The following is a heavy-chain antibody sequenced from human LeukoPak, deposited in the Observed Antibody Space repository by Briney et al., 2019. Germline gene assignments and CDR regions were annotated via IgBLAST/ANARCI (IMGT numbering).Heavy chain of an antibody. CDR3: ARSSNYDFWSGFDY. Sequence: GGSLRLSCAASGFTFSSYAMSWVRQAPGKGLEWVSAITGRGGSTYYADSVKGRFTISRDNSKNTLYLQMNSLRAEDTAIYYCARSSNYDFWSGFDYWGQGTLVTVSS. CDR1: GFTFSSYA. CDR2: ITGRGGST. V-gene: IGHV3-23*01. J-gene: IGHJ4*02. D-gene: IGHD3-3*01.